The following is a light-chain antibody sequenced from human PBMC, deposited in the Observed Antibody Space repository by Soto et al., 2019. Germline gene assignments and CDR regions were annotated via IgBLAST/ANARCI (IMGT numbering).Light chain of an antibody. V-gene: IGKV1-39*01. J-gene: IGKJ1*01. CDR3: QQTNTSPLT. CDR1: QSISSY. Sequence: IQMTQSPSTLPACVGDGVTLTCRSSQSISSYLNWYQQKPGKAPKLLIHTASTLQSGAPSRFSGSGSGTDFTLTISSLQPEDFATYYCQQTNTSPLTFGQGTKVDIK. CDR2: TAS.